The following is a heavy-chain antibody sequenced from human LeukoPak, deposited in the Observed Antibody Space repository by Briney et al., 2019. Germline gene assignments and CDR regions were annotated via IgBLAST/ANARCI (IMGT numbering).Heavy chain of an antibody. D-gene: IGHD2-21*02. J-gene: IGHJ5*02. CDR1: GDSISSGSYY. CDR2: IYTSGST. CDR3: ARVRCGFPRDCYMLNWFDP. Sequence: PSQTLSLTCTVSGDSISSGSYYWSWIRKPAGKGLEWIGRIYTSGSTNYNPSLKSRVTISVDTSKNQFSLKLSSVTAADTAVYYCARVRCGFPRDCYMLNWFDPWGQGTLVTVSS. V-gene: IGHV4-61*02.